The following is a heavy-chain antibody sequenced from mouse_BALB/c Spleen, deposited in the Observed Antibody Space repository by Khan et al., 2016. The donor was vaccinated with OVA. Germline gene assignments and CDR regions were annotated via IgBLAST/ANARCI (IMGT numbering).Heavy chain of an antibody. CDR1: GFTFSDYY. J-gene: IGHJ3*01. Sequence: EVELVESGGGFVQPGGSLKVSCATSGFTFSDYYMYWVRQTPEKRLEWVAYISYGGDSIYYLDTVKGRFTISRDNSKNTLYLQMSRLKSEDTAMYYCARLDYDGITYWGQGTLVTVSA. V-gene: IGHV5-12*02. D-gene: IGHD2-4*01. CDR2: ISYGGDSI. CDR3: ARLDYDGITY.